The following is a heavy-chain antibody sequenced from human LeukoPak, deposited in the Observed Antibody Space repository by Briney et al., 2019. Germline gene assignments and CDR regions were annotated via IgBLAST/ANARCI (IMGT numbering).Heavy chain of an antibody. CDR1: GDSVSSHSPA. J-gene: IGHJ3*01. D-gene: IGHD3-16*01. Sequence: SQTLSLTCAISGDSVSSHSPAWNWIRQSPSRGLEWLRRTYYRSKWYNDYAISVKSRITINPDTSKNQFSLQLKSVTPEDTAVYYCARGGMTAFDLWGQGTMVTVSS. CDR3: ARGGMTAFDL. V-gene: IGHV6-1*01. CDR2: TYYRSKWYN.